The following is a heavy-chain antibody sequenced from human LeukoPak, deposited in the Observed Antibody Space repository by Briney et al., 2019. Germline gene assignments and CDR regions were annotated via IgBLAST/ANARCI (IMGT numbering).Heavy chain of an antibody. CDR1: GGSISSYY. V-gene: IGHV4-4*07. Sequence: KPSETLSLTCTVSGGSISSYYWSWIRQPAGKGLEWIGRIYTSGSTNYNPSLKSRVTMSVDTSKNQFSLKLSSVTAADTAVYYCARGVQYQLLFNAFNIWGQGTMVTVSS. CDR3: ARGVQYQLLFNAFNI. D-gene: IGHD2-2*01. CDR2: IYTSGST. J-gene: IGHJ3*02.